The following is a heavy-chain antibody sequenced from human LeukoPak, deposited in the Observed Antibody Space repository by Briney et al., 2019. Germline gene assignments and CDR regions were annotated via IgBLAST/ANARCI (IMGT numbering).Heavy chain of an antibody. J-gene: IGHJ4*02. CDR3: HTIAVDTLDY. Sequence: PSETLSLTCTVSGGSISSSSYYWGWIRQPPGKGLEWIGSIYYSGSTYYNPSLKSRVTISVDTSKNQFSLKLSSVTAADTAVYYCHTIAVDTLDYWGQGTLVTVSS. CDR2: IYYSGST. D-gene: IGHD6-19*01. V-gene: IGHV4-39*01. CDR1: GGSISSSSYY.